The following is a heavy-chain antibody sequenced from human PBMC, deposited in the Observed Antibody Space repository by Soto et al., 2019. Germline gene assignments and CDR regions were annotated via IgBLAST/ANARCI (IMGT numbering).Heavy chain of an antibody. CDR2: ISYDGSNK. V-gene: IGHV3-30*18. Sequence: QVQLVESGGGVVQPGRSLRLYCAASGFTFSSYGMHWVRQAPGKGLEWVAVISYDGSNKYYADSVKGRFTISRDNSKNTLYLQMNSLRAEDTAVYYCAKDTFTFGGVILYGMDVWGQGTTVTVSS. J-gene: IGHJ6*02. CDR1: GFTFSSYG. D-gene: IGHD3-16*02. CDR3: AKDTFTFGGVILYGMDV.